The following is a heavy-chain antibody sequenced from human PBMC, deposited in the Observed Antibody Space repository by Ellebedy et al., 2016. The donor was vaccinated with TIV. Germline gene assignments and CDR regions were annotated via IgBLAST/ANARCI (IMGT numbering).Heavy chain of an antibody. CDR2: IYPGDSDT. J-gene: IGHJ4*02. CDR1: GYSFTSYW. V-gene: IGHV5-51*01. CDR3: ARRDDILTGYWNYFDY. Sequence: GESLKISXKGSGYSFTSYWIGWVRQMPGKGLEWMGIIYPGDSDTRYSPSFQGQVTISADKSISTAYLQWSSLKASDTAMYYCARRDDILTGYWNYFDYWGQGTLVTVSS. D-gene: IGHD3-9*01.